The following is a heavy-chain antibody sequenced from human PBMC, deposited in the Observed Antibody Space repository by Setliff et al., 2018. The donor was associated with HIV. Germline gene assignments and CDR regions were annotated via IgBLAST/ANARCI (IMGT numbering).Heavy chain of an antibody. Sequence: GASVKVSCKASGGILSTYATIWVRQAPGQGLEWLGGIIPLFGRASYAQKFQGRVTSTADESTNTAYMELSSLRSGDTAVYYCARETAPAHYYGSGSYRLHAFDVWGQWTMVTVSS. D-gene: IGHD3-10*01. CDR2: IIPLFGRA. CDR1: GGILSTYA. CDR3: ARETAPAHYYGSGSYRLHAFDV. V-gene: IGHV1-69*13. J-gene: IGHJ3*01.